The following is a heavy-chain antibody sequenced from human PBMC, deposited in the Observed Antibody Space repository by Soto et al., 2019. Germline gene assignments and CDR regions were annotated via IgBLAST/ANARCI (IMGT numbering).Heavy chain of an antibody. CDR2: FYFSGST. Sequence: SETLSLTCTVSGGSISNYYWSWIRQPPGKGLEWIGYFYFSGSTNYNPSLKSRVTISVDTSKNQFSLNLSSVTAADTAVYYCARGGTRFDPWGQGTLVTVS. CDR3: ARGGTRFDP. V-gene: IGHV4-59*01. J-gene: IGHJ5*02. D-gene: IGHD1-7*01. CDR1: GGSISNYY.